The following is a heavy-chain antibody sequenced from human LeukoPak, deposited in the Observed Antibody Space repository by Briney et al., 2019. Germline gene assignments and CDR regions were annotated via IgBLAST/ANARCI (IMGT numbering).Heavy chain of an antibody. Sequence: GGSLRLSCAASGFTFSSYAMSWVRQAPGKGLEWVSSISGSGGSTYYADSVKGRFTISRDNSKNTLYLQVNSLRAEDTAVYYCAKDLLLAYYDSSGYYCGVFDYWGQGTLVTVSS. V-gene: IGHV3-23*01. CDR2: ISGSGGST. J-gene: IGHJ4*02. D-gene: IGHD3-22*01. CDR1: GFTFSSYA. CDR3: AKDLLLAYYDSSGYYCGVFDY.